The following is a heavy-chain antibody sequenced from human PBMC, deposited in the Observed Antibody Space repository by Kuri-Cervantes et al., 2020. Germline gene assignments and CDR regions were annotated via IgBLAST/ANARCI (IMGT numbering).Heavy chain of an antibody. V-gene: IGHV3-7*01. CDR2: IKQDGSEK. CDR3: ASTWGYCSSTSCYARPYGMDV. D-gene: IGHD2-2*01. CDR1: GVTFSSYG. Sequence: GESLKISCAASGVTFSSYGMHWVRQAPGKGLEWVANIKQDGSEKYYVDSVKGRFTISRDNAKNSLYLQMNSLRAEDTAVYYCASTWGYCSSTSCYARPYGMDVWGQGTTVTVSS. J-gene: IGHJ6*02.